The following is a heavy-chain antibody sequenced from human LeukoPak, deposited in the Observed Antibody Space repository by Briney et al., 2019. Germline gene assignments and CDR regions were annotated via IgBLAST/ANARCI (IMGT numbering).Heavy chain of an antibody. Sequence: GGSLRLSCAASGFTFDDYGMSWFRQAPGKGLEWVSGINWNGGSTGYADSVKGRFTISRDNAKNSLYLQMNSLRAEDTALYYCARPIAVAGTWGTYFDYWGQGTLVTVSS. J-gene: IGHJ4*02. V-gene: IGHV3-20*04. CDR3: ARPIAVAGTWGTYFDY. CDR1: GFTFDDYG. D-gene: IGHD6-19*01. CDR2: INWNGGST.